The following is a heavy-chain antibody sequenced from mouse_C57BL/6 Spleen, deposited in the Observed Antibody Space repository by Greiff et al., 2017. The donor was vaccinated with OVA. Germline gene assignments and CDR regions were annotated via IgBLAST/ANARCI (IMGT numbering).Heavy chain of an antibody. CDR1: GYTFTSYW. V-gene: IGHV1-53*01. D-gene: IGHD3-2*02. CDR3: ARGTAQASGYYFDY. CDR2: INPSNGGT. J-gene: IGHJ2*01. Sequence: QVQLKQPGTELVKPGASVKLSCKASGYTFTSYWMHWVKQRPGQGLEWIGNINPSNGGTNYNEKFKSKATLTVDKSSSTAYMQLSSLTSDDSAVYYCARGTAQASGYYFDYWGQGTTLTVSS.